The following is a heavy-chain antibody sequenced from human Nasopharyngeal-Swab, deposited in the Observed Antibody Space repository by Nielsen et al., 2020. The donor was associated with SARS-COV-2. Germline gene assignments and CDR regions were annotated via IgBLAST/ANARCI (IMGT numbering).Heavy chain of an antibody. CDR2: IGTAGDT. D-gene: IGHD1/OR15-1a*01. CDR3: ARGRTGNYYYGMDV. Sequence: GGSLRLSCAASGFTFSSYDMHWVRQATGKGLEWVSAIGTAGDTYYPGSVKGRFTISRENAKNSLYLQMNSLRAEDTAVYYCARGRTGNYYYGMDVWGQGTTVTVSS. J-gene: IGHJ6*02. CDR1: GFTFSSYD. V-gene: IGHV3-13*01.